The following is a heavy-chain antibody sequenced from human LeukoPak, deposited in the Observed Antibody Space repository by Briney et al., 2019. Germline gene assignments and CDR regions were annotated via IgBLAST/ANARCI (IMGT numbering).Heavy chain of an antibody. CDR3: ARVWPIVVVPAARWYNWFDP. V-gene: IGHV4-31*03. Sequence: PSQTLSLTCTVSGGSISSGGYYWSWIRQHPGKGLEWIGYIYYSGSTYYNPSLKSRVTISVDTSKNQFSLKLSSVTAADTAVYYCARVWPIVVVPAARWYNWFDPWGQGTLVTVSS. D-gene: IGHD2-2*01. J-gene: IGHJ5*02. CDR2: IYYSGST. CDR1: GGSISSGGYY.